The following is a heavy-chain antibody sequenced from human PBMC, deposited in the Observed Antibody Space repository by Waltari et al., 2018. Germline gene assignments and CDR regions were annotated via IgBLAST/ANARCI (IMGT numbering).Heavy chain of an antibody. D-gene: IGHD6-13*01. CDR1: GFTFSSYS. CDR2: ISSSSSYI. CDR3: ARRGASPAAAGPGFDY. J-gene: IGHJ4*02. V-gene: IGHV3-21*01. Sequence: EVQLVESGGGLVKPGGSLRLSCAASGFTFSSYSMNWVRQAPGKGLEWVSSISSSSSYIYYADSVKGRFTISRDNAKNSLYLQMNSLRAEDTAVYYCARRGASPAAAGPGFDYWGQGTLVTVSS.